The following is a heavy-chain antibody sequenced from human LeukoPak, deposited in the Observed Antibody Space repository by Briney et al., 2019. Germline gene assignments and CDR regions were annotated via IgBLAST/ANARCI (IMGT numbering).Heavy chain of an antibody. V-gene: IGHV4-38-2*02. D-gene: IGHD6-13*01. Sequence: PSETLSLTCTVSGYSISSGYYWGWIRQPPGKGLEWIGSIYHSGSTYYNPSLKSRVTISVDTSKNQFSLKLSSVTAADPAVYYCARVSSPPRYSSSWYYYYYYMDVWGKGTTVTVSS. CDR1: GYSISSGYY. CDR2: IYHSGST. CDR3: ARVSSPPRYSSSWYYYYYYMDV. J-gene: IGHJ6*03.